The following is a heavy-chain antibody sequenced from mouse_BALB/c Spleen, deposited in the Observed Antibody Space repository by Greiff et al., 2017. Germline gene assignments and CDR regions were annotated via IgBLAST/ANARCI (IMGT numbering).Heavy chain of an antibody. CDR2: IDPANGNT. CDR3: ARRQGYAMDY. J-gene: IGHJ4*01. V-gene: IGHV14-3*02. CDR1: GFNIKDTY. Sequence: VQLQQSGAELVKPGASVKLSCTASGFNIKDTYMHWVKQRPEQGLEWIGRIDPANGNTKYDPKFQGKATITANTSSNTAYLQLSSLTSEDTAVYYCARRQGYAMDYWGQGTSVTVSS.